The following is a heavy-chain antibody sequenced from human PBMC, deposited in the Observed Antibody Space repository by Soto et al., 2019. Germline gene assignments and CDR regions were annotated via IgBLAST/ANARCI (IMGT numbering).Heavy chain of an antibody. V-gene: IGHV3-7*01. CDR3: ARGPEDIVVVPAAITDYYYMDV. Sequence: GGSLRLSCAASGFTFSSYWMSWVRQAPGKGLEWVANIKQDGSEKYYVDSVKGRFTISRDNAKNSLYLQMNSLRAEDTAVYYCARGPEDIVVVPAAITDYYYMDVWGKGTTVTVSS. D-gene: IGHD2-2*01. J-gene: IGHJ6*03. CDR1: GFTFSSYW. CDR2: IKQDGSEK.